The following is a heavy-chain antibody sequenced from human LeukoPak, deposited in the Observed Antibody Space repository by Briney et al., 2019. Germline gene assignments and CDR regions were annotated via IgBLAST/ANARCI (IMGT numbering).Heavy chain of an antibody. CDR2: ISPNSGGT. V-gene: IGHV1-2*02. CDR1: GYTFTGYY. CDR3: ASIVGATTTLDI. J-gene: IGHJ3*02. D-gene: IGHD1-26*01. Sequence: ASVKVSCKASGYTFTGYYMHWVRQAPGQGLEWMGWISPNSGGTNYAQKFQGRVTMTRDTSISTAYMELSRLRSDDTAVYYCASIVGATTTLDIWGQGTMVTVSS.